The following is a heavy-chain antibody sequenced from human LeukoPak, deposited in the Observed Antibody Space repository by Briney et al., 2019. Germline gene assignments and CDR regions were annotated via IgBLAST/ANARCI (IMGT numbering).Heavy chain of an antibody. CDR2: ISWNSGSI. V-gene: IGHV3-9*01. CDR3: AKGTLLKMARLTTDFDY. J-gene: IGHJ4*02. Sequence: GRSLRLSCAASGFTFDDYAMHWVRQAPGKGLEWVSGISWNSGSIGYADSVKGRFTISRDNAKNSLYLQMNSLRAEDTALYYCAKGTLLKMARLTTDFDYWGQGNLVTVSS. D-gene: IGHD5-24*01. CDR1: GFTFDDYA.